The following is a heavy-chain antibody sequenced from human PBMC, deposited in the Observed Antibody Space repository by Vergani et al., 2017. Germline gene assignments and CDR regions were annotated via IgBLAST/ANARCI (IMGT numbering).Heavy chain of an antibody. CDR3: ARERASSSWLGYYYYYGMDV. V-gene: IGHV3-64*01. CDR1: GFTFSSYA. J-gene: IGHJ6*02. CDR2: ISSNGGST. Sequence: PASGFTFSSYAMHWVRQAPGKGLEYVSAISSNGGSTYYANSVKGRFTISRDNSKNTLYLQMGSLRAEDMAVYYCARERASSSWLGYYYYYGMDVWGQGTTVTVSS. D-gene: IGHD6-13*01.